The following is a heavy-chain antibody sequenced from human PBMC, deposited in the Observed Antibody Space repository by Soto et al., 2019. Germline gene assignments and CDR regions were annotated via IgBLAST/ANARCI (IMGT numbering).Heavy chain of an antibody. V-gene: IGHV3-33*01. J-gene: IGHJ3*02. CDR2: IWYDGSNK. Sequence: QVQLVESGGGVVQPGRSLRLSCAASGFTFSSYGMHWVRQAPGKGLEWVAVIWYDGSNKYYADSVKGRFTISRDNSKNTLYLQMISLRAEDTAVYYCARDRYQLLSYGTDDAFDIWGQGTMVTVSS. CDR1: GFTFSSYG. D-gene: IGHD2-2*01. CDR3: ARDRYQLLSYGTDDAFDI.